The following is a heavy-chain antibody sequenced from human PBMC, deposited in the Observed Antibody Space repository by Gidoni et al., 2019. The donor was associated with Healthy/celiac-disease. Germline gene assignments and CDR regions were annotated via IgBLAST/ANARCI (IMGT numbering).Heavy chain of an antibody. CDR1: GGYISSYY. J-gene: IGHJ4*02. Sequence: QVQLQESGPGLVKPSETLSLTCTVSGGYISSYYWTWIRQPPGKGPEWMGYIYYSGSPNYNPSLKSRVTISVDTSKNQFSLKLSSVTAADTAVYYCARVSTVTTPQFDYWGQGTLVTVSS. CDR2: IYYSGSP. CDR3: ARVSTVTTPQFDY. V-gene: IGHV4-59*01. D-gene: IGHD4-17*01.